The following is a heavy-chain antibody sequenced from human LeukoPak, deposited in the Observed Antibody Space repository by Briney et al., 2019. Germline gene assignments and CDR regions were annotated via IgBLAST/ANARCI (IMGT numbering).Heavy chain of an antibody. CDR2: IYTSGST. J-gene: IGHJ6*03. V-gene: IGHV4-61*02. Sequence: SQTLSLTCTVSGGSISSGSYYWSWIRQPAGKGLEWIGRIYTSGSTNYSPSLKSRVTISVDTSKNQFSLKLRSVSAADTAVYYCARVEEGYGSGRRENYYYYYMDVWGKGTTVTISS. CDR3: ARVEEGYGSGRRENYYYYYMDV. D-gene: IGHD3-10*01. CDR1: GGSISSGSYY.